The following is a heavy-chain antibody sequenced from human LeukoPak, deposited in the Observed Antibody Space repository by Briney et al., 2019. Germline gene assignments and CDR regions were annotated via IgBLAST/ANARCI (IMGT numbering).Heavy chain of an antibody. D-gene: IGHD2-15*01. Sequence: SETLSLTCTVSGGSISSYYWSWIRQPPGKGLEWMGYIYYSGSTNYNPSLKSRVTISVDTSKNQFSLKLSSVTAADTAVYYCARGYCSGGSCYPASSFDYWGQGTLVTVSS. CDR3: ARGYCSGGSCYPASSFDY. CDR1: GGSISSYY. J-gene: IGHJ4*02. V-gene: IGHV4-59*12. CDR2: IYYSGST.